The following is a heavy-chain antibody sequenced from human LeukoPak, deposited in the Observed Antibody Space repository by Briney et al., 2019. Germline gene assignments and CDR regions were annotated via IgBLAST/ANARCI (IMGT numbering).Heavy chain of an antibody. CDR2: IYKDGST. J-gene: IGHJ4*02. V-gene: IGHV3-53*01. CDR1: GFIVSNNY. D-gene: IGHD2-15*01. Sequence: GGSLRLSCAGSGFIVSNNYMTWVRQAPGKGLEWVSVIYKDGSTYYADSVKGRFTISRDNSKSTVYLQMNSLRAEDTAVYYCARGYCSGRSCYMWYSDYWGQGTLVTASS. CDR3: ARGYCSGRSCYMWYSDY.